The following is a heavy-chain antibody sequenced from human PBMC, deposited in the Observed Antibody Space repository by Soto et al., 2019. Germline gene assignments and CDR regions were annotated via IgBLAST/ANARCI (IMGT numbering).Heavy chain of an antibody. Sequence: GASVKVSCKASGYTFTGYYMHWVRQAPGQGLECMRWINPNSGGTNYAQKFQGRVTITRDTSMSTAYMELSKLSSDDTAVYYCARSRKVGAFDIWGQGTMVTVAS. CDR3: ARSRKVGAFDI. CDR2: INPNSGGT. D-gene: IGHD3-3*01. CDR1: GYTFTGYY. V-gene: IGHV1-2*02. J-gene: IGHJ3*02.